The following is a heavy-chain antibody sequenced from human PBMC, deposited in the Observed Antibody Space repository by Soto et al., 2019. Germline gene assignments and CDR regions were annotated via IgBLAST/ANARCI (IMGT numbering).Heavy chain of an antibody. D-gene: IGHD3-10*01. V-gene: IGHV4-31*03. CDR2: IYYSGST. Sequence: SETLSLTCTVSGGSISSGGYYWSWIRQHPGKGLEWIGYIYYSGSTYYNPSLKSRVTISVDTSKNQFSLKLSSVTAADTAVYYCARGPIIGSLNWFDPWGQGTLVTVSS. CDR1: GGSISSGGYY. J-gene: IGHJ5*02. CDR3: ARGPIIGSLNWFDP.